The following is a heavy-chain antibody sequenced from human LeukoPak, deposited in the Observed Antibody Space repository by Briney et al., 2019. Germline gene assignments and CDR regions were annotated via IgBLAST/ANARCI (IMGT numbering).Heavy chain of an antibody. V-gene: IGHV3-48*03. Sequence: GGSLRLSCAASGFTFSSYEMNWVRQAPGKGLEWVSYISSSGSTIYYADSVKGRFTISRDNAKNSLYLQMNSLRAEDTAVYYCARGGPSMVRGQLLGFDYWGQGTLVTVSS. D-gene: IGHD3-10*01. CDR3: ARGGPSMVRGQLLGFDY. J-gene: IGHJ4*02. CDR2: ISSSGSTI. CDR1: GFTFSSYE.